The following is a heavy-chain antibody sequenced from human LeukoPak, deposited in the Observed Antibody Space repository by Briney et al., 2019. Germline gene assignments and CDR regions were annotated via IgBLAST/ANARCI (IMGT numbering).Heavy chain of an antibody. CDR3: ARTYSGYEYYYMDV. D-gene: IGHD5-12*01. CDR2: ISSSSSYI. J-gene: IGHJ6*03. Sequence: PGGSLSLSCAVCGFTFSSYSMNWVRQAPGKGVEWFSSISSSSSYIYYADSVKGRFTISRDNAKNSLYLQMNSLRAEDTAVYYCARTYSGYEYYYMDVWGKGTTVTVSS. CDR1: GFTFSSYS. V-gene: IGHV3-21*01.